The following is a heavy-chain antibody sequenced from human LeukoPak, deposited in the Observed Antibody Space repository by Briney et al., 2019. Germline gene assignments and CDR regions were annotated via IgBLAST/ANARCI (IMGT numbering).Heavy chain of an antibody. CDR3: ASRGITVDV. V-gene: IGHV1-8*02. J-gene: IGHJ6*02. CDR1: GYTFTSYY. Sequence: ASVKVSCKASGYTFTSYYMHWVRQAPGQGLEWMGWMNPNSGNTGYAQKFQGRVTMTRNTSISTAYMELSSLRSEDTAVYYCASRGITVDVWGQGTTVTVSS. D-gene: IGHD3-16*01. CDR2: MNPNSGNT.